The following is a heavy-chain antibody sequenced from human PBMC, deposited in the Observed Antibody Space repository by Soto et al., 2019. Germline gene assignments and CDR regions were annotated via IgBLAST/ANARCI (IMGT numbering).Heavy chain of an antibody. J-gene: IGHJ5*02. CDR3: ASGHLVDTAMVHDL. CDR2: MNPNSGNT. CDR1: GYTFTSYD. D-gene: IGHD5-18*01. V-gene: IGHV1-8*01. Sequence: ASVKVSCKASGYTFTSYDINWVRQATGQGLEWMGWMNPNSGNTGYAQKFQGRVTMTRNTSISTAYMELSSLRSEDTAVYYCASGHLVDTAMVHDLWGQGTLVTVSS.